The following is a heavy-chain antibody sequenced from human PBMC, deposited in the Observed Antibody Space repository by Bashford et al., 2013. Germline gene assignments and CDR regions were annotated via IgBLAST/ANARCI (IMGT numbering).Heavy chain of an antibody. J-gene: IGHJ5*02. CDR3: AREFVVVVAATPRRNWFDP. Sequence: SVKVSCKASGGTFSSYAISWVRQAPGQGLEWMGGIIPIFGTANYAQKFQGRVTITADESTSTAYMELSSLRSEDTAVYYCAREFVVVVAATPRRNWFDPGAREPWSTVSS. CDR2: IIPIFGTA. CDR1: GGTFSSYA. V-gene: IGHV1-69*13. D-gene: IGHD2-15*01.